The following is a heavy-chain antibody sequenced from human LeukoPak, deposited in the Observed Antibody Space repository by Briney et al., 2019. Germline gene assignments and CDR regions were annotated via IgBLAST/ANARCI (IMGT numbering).Heavy chain of an antibody. Sequence: KPSETLSLTCAVYGGSFSGYYWSWIRQPPGKGLEWIGEINHSGSTNYNPSLKSRVTISVDTSKNQYSLKLSSVTAADTAVYYCARGPSTGSSWIKTNWFDPWGQGTLVTVSS. CDR1: GGSFSGYY. CDR3: ARGPSTGSSWIKTNWFDP. V-gene: IGHV4-34*01. J-gene: IGHJ5*02. CDR2: INHSGST. D-gene: IGHD6-13*01.